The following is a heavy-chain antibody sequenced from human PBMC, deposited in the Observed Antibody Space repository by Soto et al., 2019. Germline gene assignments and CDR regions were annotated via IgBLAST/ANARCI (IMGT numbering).Heavy chain of an antibody. CDR1: GFTVTTNS. Sequence: DGQLVESGGGLVQPGGSLRLSCVVSGFTVTTNSMSWVRQAPGKGLEWVSIIYSGGSTYYADSVKGRFTISRDNSKTLLDLQRSSLRAEDTAVYYCAREATMGRLVVMTGYWGQGTLVTVSS. J-gene: IGHJ4*02. CDR2: IYSGGST. CDR3: AREATMGRLVVMTGY. V-gene: IGHV3-66*01. D-gene: IGHD3-22*01.